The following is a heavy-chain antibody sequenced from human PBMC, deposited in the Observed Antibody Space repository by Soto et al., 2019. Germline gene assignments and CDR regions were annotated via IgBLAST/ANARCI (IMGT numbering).Heavy chain of an antibody. CDR1: GGDFNSYT. Sequence: QLVQSGAEVKKPGSSVKVSCKASGGDFNSYTISWVRQAPGQRPEWMGTIIPILDVAKNAQKFQGRVRISADTSASTVYMELRSLRSDDTAVYYCAQLWFGELWHGMDVWGQGTTVTVSS. J-gene: IGHJ6*02. CDR3: AQLWFGELWHGMDV. CDR2: IIPILDVA. V-gene: IGHV1-69*02. D-gene: IGHD3-10*01.